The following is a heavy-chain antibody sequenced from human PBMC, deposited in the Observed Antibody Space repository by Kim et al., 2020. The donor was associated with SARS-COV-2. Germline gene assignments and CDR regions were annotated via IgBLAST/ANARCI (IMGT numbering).Heavy chain of an antibody. CDR1: GYSFTSYW. V-gene: IGHV5-51*01. CDR2: IYPGDSDT. D-gene: IGHD3-10*01. Sequence: GESLKISCKGSGYSFTSYWIGWVRQMPGKGLEWMGIIYPGDSDTRYSPSFQGQVTISADKSISTAYLQWSSLKASDTAMYYCVRQPRSGSYPPYYYYGMDVWGQGTTVTVSS. J-gene: IGHJ6*02. CDR3: VRQPRSGSYPPYYYYGMDV.